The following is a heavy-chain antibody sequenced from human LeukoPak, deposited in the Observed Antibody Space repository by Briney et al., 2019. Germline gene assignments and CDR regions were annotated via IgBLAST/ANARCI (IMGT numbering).Heavy chain of an antibody. V-gene: IGHV3-30*18. J-gene: IGHJ4*02. CDR1: GFTFSSYG. CDR3: AKIITMTSNFDY. D-gene: IGHD3-22*01. Sequence: GGSLRLSCAASGFTFSSYGMHWVRQAPGKGLEWVAVISYDGSNKYYADSVKGRFTISRDNSKNTLYLQMNSLRAEDTAVYYCAKIITMTSNFDYWGQGTLVTVSS. CDR2: ISYDGSNK.